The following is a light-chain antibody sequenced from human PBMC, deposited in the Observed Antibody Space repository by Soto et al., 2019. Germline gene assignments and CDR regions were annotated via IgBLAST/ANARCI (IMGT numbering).Light chain of an antibody. J-gene: IGLJ1*01. CDR1: SSDVGIYNY. V-gene: IGLV2-14*01. Sequence: QSVRAPPASVSGSPGQSIAISCTVSSSDVGIYNYVSWYQQHPGKVPKLIIYEVTNRPSGVSNRFSGSKSGNTASLTISGLQAEDEADYYCSSYTTSSTRVFGTGTKVTVL. CDR2: EVT. CDR3: SSYTTSSTRV.